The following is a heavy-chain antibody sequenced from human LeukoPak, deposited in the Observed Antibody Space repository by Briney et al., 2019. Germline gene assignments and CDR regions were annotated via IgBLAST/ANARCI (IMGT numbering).Heavy chain of an antibody. CDR2: INHSGGT. Sequence: SETLSLTCAVYGGSFSGYYWSWIRQPPGKGLEWIGEINHSGGTNYNPSLKSRVTISVDTSKNQFSLKLSSVTAADTAVYYCARELGHSSGWRLGSTSNFDYWGQGTLVTVSS. CDR3: ARELGHSSGWRLGSTSNFDY. CDR1: GGSFSGYY. J-gene: IGHJ4*02. V-gene: IGHV4-34*01. D-gene: IGHD6-19*01.